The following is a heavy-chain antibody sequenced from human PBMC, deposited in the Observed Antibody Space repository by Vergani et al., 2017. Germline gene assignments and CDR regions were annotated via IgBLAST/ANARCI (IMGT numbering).Heavy chain of an antibody. CDR2: IGSSGPYI. J-gene: IGHJ6*02. Sequence: VQLVESGGGVVQPGTSLRLSCEASGFKFSQFGMHWVRQGPGKGLEWVAFIGSSGPYINYADSVKGRFIISRDNTNNSLFLQLRSLRAEDAAVYYCARDCTSGGCPDNYGMDVWGQGATVTVSS. D-gene: IGHD2-8*01. CDR3: ARDCTSGGCPDNYGMDV. CDR1: GFKFSQFG. V-gene: IGHV3-21*02.